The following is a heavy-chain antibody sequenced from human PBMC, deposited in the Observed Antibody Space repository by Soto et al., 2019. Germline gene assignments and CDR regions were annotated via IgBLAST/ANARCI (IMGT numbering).Heavy chain of an antibody. CDR3: AKDREGYCSGGSCYKNPHFDY. Sequence: GGSLRLSCAASGFTFSSYGMHWVRQAPGKGLEWVAVISYDGSNKYYADSGKGRFTISRDNSKNTVYLQMNSLRAEDTAVSYCAKDREGYCSGGSCYKNPHFDYWGQGTLVTVSS. CDR1: GFTFSSYG. J-gene: IGHJ4*02. V-gene: IGHV3-30*18. CDR2: ISYDGSNK. D-gene: IGHD2-15*01.